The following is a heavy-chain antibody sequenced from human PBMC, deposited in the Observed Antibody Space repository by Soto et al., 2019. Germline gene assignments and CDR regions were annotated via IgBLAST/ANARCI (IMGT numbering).Heavy chain of an antibody. Sequence: EVQLVQSGAEVKKSGESLKISCKGSGYNFTNYWIGWVRQMSGKGLEWMGIIYPDDSETRYSPSFQGQVTISVDKSISTAYLQWDSLKASDTAMYFCARHRASLVRGIRTSYPIDYWGQGTLVTVSS. V-gene: IGHV5-51*01. J-gene: IGHJ4*02. CDR3: ARHRASLVRGIRTSYPIDY. D-gene: IGHD3-10*01. CDR1: GYNFTNYW. CDR2: IYPDDSET.